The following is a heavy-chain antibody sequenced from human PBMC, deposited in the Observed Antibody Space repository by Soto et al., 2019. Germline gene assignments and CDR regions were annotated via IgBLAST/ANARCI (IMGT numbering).Heavy chain of an antibody. CDR3: ARITGRHLDY. Sequence: LSETLSLTCTVSSGSISVTNVFWGWVRQPPGKGLEWIGNVDYSGTAYFSPSLATRVTFHVDTSKNQFSLTLYSVTAADTAVYYCARITGRHLDYWGQGILVTVSS. V-gene: IGHV4-39*01. CDR2: VDYSGTA. J-gene: IGHJ4*02. D-gene: IGHD1-20*01. CDR1: SGSISVTNVF.